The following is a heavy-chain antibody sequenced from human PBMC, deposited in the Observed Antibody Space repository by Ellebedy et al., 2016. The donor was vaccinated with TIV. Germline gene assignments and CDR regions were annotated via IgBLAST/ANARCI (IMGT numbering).Heavy chain of an antibody. J-gene: IGHJ4*02. CDR3: ARAVTNHIDY. CDR1: GFTFSNYG. CDR2: IWLDGRKI. Sequence: PGGSLRLSCAASGFTFSNYGMHWVRQAPGKGLEWVAIIWLDGRKIYYADPVKGRFTVSRDNSKNMLYMQMSSLRAEDTAVYYCARAVTNHIDYWGQGTLVTVSS. V-gene: IGHV3-33*01. D-gene: IGHD4-17*01.